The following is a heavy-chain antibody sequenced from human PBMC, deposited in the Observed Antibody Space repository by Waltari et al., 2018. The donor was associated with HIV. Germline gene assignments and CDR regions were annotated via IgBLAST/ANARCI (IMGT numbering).Heavy chain of an antibody. D-gene: IGHD4-17*01. CDR2: MFYSGNR. Sequence: QLQLQESGPGLVKPSETLSLTCTVSGGSISSSSHYWGWIRQPPGKGLEWIGSMFYSGNRSYNPSLKSRVTLSLDTSNNQFSLNLSSETAADTAVYYCARMVTTWAFDIWGQGTVVTVSS. CDR1: GGSISSSSHY. CDR3: ARMVTTWAFDI. V-gene: IGHV4-39*07. J-gene: IGHJ3*02.